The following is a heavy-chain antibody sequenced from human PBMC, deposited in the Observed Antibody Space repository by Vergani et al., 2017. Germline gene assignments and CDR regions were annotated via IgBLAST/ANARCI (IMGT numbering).Heavy chain of an antibody. CDR1: GGSISSYY. J-gene: IGHJ6*03. Sequence: QVQLQESGPGLVKPSETLSLTCTVSGGSISSYYWSWIRQPPGKGLEWIGYIYYSGSTYYNPSLKSRVTISVDTSKNQFSLKLSSVTAADTAVYYCARDGGNWDYYYYYMDVWGKGTTVTVSS. CDR3: ARDGGNWDYYYYYMDV. D-gene: IGHD4-23*01. V-gene: IGHV4-59*12. CDR2: IYYSGST.